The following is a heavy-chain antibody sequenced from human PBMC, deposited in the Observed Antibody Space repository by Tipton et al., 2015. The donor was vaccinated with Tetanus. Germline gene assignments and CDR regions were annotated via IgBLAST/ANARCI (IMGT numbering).Heavy chain of an antibody. V-gene: IGHV4-39*07. CDR3: ARGSRFWFDY. CDR1: GGSISSDNFH. Sequence: TLSLTCTVSGGSISSDNFHWGWVRQPPGKGLEWIGIVYFGGKTYYNPSLKSRVTLSVDTSHNQFSLNLSSVTAADTAVYYCARGSRFWFDYWGQGALVTVSS. CDR2: VYFGGKT. J-gene: IGHJ4*02.